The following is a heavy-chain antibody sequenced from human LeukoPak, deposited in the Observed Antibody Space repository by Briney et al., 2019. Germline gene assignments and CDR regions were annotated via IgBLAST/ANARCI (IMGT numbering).Heavy chain of an antibody. CDR1: GGSISSSGYY. CDR3: ARQGDGGYTYGNFDS. CDR2: IYYSGAT. D-gene: IGHD5-18*01. V-gene: IGHV4-39*01. J-gene: IGHJ4*02. Sequence: SETLSPTCTVSGGSISSSGYYWGWIRQPPGQGLEWIGSIYYSGATYYSPSLKSRVTISLDTSENQFSLKLNSVTAAHTAVYYCARQGDGGYTYGNFDSWGQGTLVTVSS.